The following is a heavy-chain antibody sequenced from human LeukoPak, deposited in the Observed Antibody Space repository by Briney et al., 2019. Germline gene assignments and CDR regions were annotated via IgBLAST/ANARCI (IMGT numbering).Heavy chain of an antibody. CDR1: GFTVNSNY. V-gene: IGHV3-23*01. Sequence: GGSLRLSCAASGFTVNSNYMSWVRQAPGKGLEWVSGISDSGGRTNYADSVKGRFTISRDNPKNTLYLQVNSLRAEDTAVYFCAKRGVVIRVILVGFHKEAQYFDSWGQGALVTVSS. J-gene: IGHJ4*02. D-gene: IGHD3-22*01. CDR2: ISDSGGRT. CDR3: AKRGVVIRVILVGFHKEAQYFDS.